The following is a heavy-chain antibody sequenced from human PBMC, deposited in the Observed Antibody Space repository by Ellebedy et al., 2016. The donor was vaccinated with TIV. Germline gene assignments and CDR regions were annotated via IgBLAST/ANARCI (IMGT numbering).Heavy chain of an antibody. D-gene: IGHD4-11*01. CDR3: ASYSSRIRNFEY. V-gene: IGHV4-59*01. J-gene: IGHJ4*02. Sequence: MPSETLSLTCSVSGASIRSYYWGWIRQPPGKGLEWIGYAYYTCITNYNHSLESRATMSVDTSNNRFPLNLNSVTAADTAVYYCASYSSRIRNFEYWGQGTLVTVSS. CDR2: AYYTCIT. CDR1: GASIRSYY.